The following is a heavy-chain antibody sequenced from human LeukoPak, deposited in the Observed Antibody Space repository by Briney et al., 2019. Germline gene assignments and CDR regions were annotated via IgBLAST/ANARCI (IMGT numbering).Heavy chain of an antibody. V-gene: IGHV3-7*01. Sequence: GGCLRLSCAASGFILSRYWMSCVRQAPGRGLEGVANIKQDGSEKYYVDSVKGRFTLSRDNAKNSLYLQMNSLRAEDTAVYYCAREGCSSTSCYVDYWGQGTLVTVSS. CDR2: IKQDGSEK. CDR3: AREGCSSTSCYVDY. CDR1: GFILSRYW. J-gene: IGHJ4*02. D-gene: IGHD2-2*01.